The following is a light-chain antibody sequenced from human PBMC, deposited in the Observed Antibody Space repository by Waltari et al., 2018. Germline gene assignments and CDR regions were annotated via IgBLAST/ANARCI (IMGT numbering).Light chain of an antibody. CDR3: QQYGSSPGT. Sequence: EIVLTQSPGTLSLSPGERATLSCRASQSVSSSYFAWYQQKPGQAPRLLIYGASNRATGIPDRFSGSGSGTDFTLTISRLEPEDFVVYYCQQYGSSPGTFGQGTKVET. V-gene: IGKV3-20*01. J-gene: IGKJ1*01. CDR2: GAS. CDR1: QSVSSSY.